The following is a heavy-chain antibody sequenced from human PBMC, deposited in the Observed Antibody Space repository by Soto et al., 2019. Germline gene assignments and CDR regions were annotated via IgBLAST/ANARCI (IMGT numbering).Heavy chain of an antibody. CDR2: IIPIFGTA. Sequence: SVEVSCRASGGTFSSYAISWVRQAPGQGLEWMGGIIPIFGTANYAQKFQGRVTITADESTSTAYMELSSLRSEDTAVYYCARVLDSDPYYFDYWGQGTLVTVSS. CDR1: GGTFSSYA. CDR3: ARVLDSDPYYFDY. V-gene: IGHV1-69*13. J-gene: IGHJ4*02. D-gene: IGHD3-22*01.